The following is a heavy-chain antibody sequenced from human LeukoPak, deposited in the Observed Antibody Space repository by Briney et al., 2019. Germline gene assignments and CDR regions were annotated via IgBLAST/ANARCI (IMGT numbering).Heavy chain of an antibody. CDR1: GFTFSDSY. V-gene: IGHV3-7*04. Sequence: GGSLRLSCAASGFTFSDSYMHWVRQAPGKGLEWVANIKPDGSEKYYVDSLRGRFTISRDNAENSLFLQMNSLRAEDTAVYYCARAAVAGPGDVWGQGTTVTVSS. D-gene: IGHD6-19*01. J-gene: IGHJ6*02. CDR2: IKPDGSEK. CDR3: ARAAVAGPGDV.